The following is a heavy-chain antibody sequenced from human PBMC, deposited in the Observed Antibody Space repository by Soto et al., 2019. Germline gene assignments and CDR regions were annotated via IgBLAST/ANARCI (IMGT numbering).Heavy chain of an antibody. CDR1: GFSLSTRGVG. CDR3: AHTMVMVGATYYYYMDV. D-gene: IGHD2-15*01. J-gene: IGHJ6*03. V-gene: IGHV2-5*02. CDR2: IDWDDNK. Sequence: SGPTLVNPTQTLTLTCTFSGFSLSTRGVGVGLIRQSPGKALEWLARIDWDDNKRYSPSLKSRLTISKDTSKNQVVLTMTKLDPVDTAPYYCAHTMVMVGATYYYYMDVWGRGTTVTVSS.